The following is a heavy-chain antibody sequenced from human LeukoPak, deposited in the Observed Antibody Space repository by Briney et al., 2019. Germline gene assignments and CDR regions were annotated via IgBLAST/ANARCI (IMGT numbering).Heavy chain of an antibody. V-gene: IGHV1-18*01. D-gene: IGHD6-19*01. Sequence: EASVKVSCKASGYTFTSYGIIWVRQAPGQGLEWMGWISAYNGNTNYAQKLQGRVTMTTDTSTSTAYMELRSLRSDDTAVYYCARDLGTRGWYNWFDPWGQGTLVTVSS. CDR1: GYTFTSYG. J-gene: IGHJ5*02. CDR3: ARDLGTRGWYNWFDP. CDR2: ISAYNGNT.